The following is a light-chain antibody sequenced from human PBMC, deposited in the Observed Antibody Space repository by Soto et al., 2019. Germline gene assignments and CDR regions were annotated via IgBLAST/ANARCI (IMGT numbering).Light chain of an antibody. CDR3: QQFDSLPLT. CDR2: DVS. CDR1: QDISTH. J-gene: IGKJ4*01. Sequence: DIQMTQSPSSLSASVGDRVTITCQASQDISTHLTWFQQKPGKAPKLLIYDVSILETGVPSRFSGSGSVTHFTFSISSLQPEDIATYYCQQFDSLPLTFGGGTRVEIK. V-gene: IGKV1-33*01.